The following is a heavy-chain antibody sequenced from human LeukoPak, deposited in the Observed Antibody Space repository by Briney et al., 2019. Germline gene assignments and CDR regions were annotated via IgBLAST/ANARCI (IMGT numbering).Heavy chain of an antibody. V-gene: IGHV4-59*01. J-gene: IGHJ4*02. Sequence: SETLPITFTVSGGSISSYYWSWILQPPGKGLEWIGYIYYSGSTNYNPSLKSRVTISVDTSKNQFSLKLSSVTAADTAVYYCARGQRESSGWPIDLDYWAQGTLVTVSS. CDR1: GGSISSYY. D-gene: IGHD6-19*01. CDR3: ARGQRESSGWPIDLDY. CDR2: IYYSGST.